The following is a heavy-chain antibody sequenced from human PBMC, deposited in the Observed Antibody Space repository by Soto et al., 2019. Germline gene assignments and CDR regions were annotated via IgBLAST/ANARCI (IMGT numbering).Heavy chain of an antibody. Sequence: GESLKISCHVFGYTFTSYWITWVRQMPGKGLEWMGRIDPSNSFTDYNPSFEGHVILSVDSSVSTAYLHWSGLKASDTAVYYCARHTGLGPITFDYWGQGTPVTVYS. CDR1: GYTFTSYW. J-gene: IGHJ4*02. V-gene: IGHV5-10-1*01. CDR3: ARHTGLGPITFDY. CDR2: IDPSNSFT.